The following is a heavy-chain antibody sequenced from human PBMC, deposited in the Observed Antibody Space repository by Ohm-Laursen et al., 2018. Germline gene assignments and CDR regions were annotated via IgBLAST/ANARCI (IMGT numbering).Heavy chain of an antibody. CDR2: IYPGDSET. D-gene: IGHD2-2*01. J-gene: IGHJ6*02. CDR3: ARHVYCSRSACYGARSDMDV. CDR1: GHSFISYW. V-gene: IGHV5-51*01. Sequence: GEPLKISCKGSGHSFISYWIGWVRQMPGKGLGWMGTIYPGDSETTYSPSFQGQVTFSADKSISTAYLQWSSLKASDRAMYYCARHVYCSRSACYGARSDMDVWGQGTAVTVSS.